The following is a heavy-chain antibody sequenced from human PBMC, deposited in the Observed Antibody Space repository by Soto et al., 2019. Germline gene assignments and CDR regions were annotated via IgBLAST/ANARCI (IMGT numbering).Heavy chain of an antibody. CDR3: GRVRGIAVAGTTLRRFDP. D-gene: IGHD6-19*01. V-gene: IGHV4-59*12. CDR1: GGSISSYY. J-gene: IGHJ5*02. Sequence: SETLSLTCTGSGGSISSYYWSWIRQPPGKGLEWIGYIYYSGSTNYNPSLKSRVTISVDTSKNQFSLKLSSVTAADTAVYYCGRVRGIAVAGTTLRRFDPWGQGTLVTVSS. CDR2: IYYSGST.